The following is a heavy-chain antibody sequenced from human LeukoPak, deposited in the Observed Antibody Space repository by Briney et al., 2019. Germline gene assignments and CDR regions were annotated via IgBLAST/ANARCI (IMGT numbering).Heavy chain of an antibody. CDR2: INPNTGDT. J-gene: IGHJ4*02. CDR3: ARSGLIYYDSSGYSGY. D-gene: IGHD3-22*01. V-gene: IGHV1-2*02. Sequence: ASVKVSCKASGYTSTDYYIHWVRQAPGKGLEWMGYINPNTGDTAHAQNFQGRVAMTRDTSISTAYMELRSLRSDDTAVYYCARSGLIYYDSSGYSGYWGQGTLVTVSS. CDR1: GYTSTDYY.